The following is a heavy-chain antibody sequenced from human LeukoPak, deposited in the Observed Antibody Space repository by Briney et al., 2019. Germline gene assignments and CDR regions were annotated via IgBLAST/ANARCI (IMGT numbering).Heavy chain of an antibody. V-gene: IGHV3-48*01. CDR2: ISNSGSVI. Sequence: GGSLRLSCAASGFSFSTHSMNWVRQAPGKGLEWVSCISNSGSVIYYADSVEGRFTISRDNAKNSLFLQMNSLRVEDTAVYYCARSYYDSSGYRGPFDYWGQGTLVTVSS. CDR1: GFSFSTHS. D-gene: IGHD3-22*01. CDR3: ARSYYDSSGYRGPFDY. J-gene: IGHJ4*02.